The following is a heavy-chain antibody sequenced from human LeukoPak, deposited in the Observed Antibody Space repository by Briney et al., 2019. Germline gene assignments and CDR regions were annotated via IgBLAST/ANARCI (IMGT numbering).Heavy chain of an antibody. V-gene: IGHV3-23*01. Sequence: TGGSLRLSCAASGFIFSSYAMSWVRQAPGKGLEWVSAISNSGSSTYYADSVKGRFTISRDNSKNTLYLQMNSLRAEDTAVYYCARDRVRYCSGGSCYNFDYWGQGTLVTVSS. CDR3: ARDRVRYCSGGSCYNFDY. CDR2: ISNSGSST. CDR1: GFIFSSYA. J-gene: IGHJ4*02. D-gene: IGHD2-15*01.